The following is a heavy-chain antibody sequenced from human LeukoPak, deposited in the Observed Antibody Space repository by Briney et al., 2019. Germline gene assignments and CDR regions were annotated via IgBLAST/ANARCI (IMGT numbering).Heavy chain of an antibody. CDR3: ARTRYYYDSSGFFDY. CDR2: IYSGGST. V-gene: IGHV3-66*01. Sequence: PGGSLRLSCAASGFTVSNNYMSWVRQAAGEGLEWVSVIYSGGSTYYADSVKGRFTISRDNPKNTLYLQMNSLRAEDTAVYYCARTRYYYDSSGFFDYWGQGTLVTVSS. D-gene: IGHD3-22*01. CDR1: GFTVSNNY. J-gene: IGHJ4*02.